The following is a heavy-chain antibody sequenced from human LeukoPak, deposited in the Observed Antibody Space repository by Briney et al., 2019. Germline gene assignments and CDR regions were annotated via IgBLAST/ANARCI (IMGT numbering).Heavy chain of an antibody. D-gene: IGHD1-1*01. CDR3: TRDRGAYNLYDY. CDR2: IRSKAYGETA. V-gene: IGHV3-49*03. Sequence: GGSLRLSCTASGFTFGDYAMSWIRQAPGRGLEWVGFIRSKAYGETADYAASVKGRFTISRDDSKAIAYLQMNSLKTEDTAVYHCTRDRGAYNLYDYWGQGTLVTVSS. J-gene: IGHJ4*02. CDR1: GFTFGDYA.